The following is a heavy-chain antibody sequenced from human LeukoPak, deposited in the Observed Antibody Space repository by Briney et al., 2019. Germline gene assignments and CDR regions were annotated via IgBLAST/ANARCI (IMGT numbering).Heavy chain of an antibody. D-gene: IGHD3-22*01. Sequence: SETLSRTCTVSNGSISPYFWSWIRQPPGKGLEWIGNIDYSGSTNYNSSLQSRVTTSVDRSNNHFSLELTSVTAADTAVYYCARAISMILPFYFDYWSQGIPVTVSS. CDR3: ARAISMILPFYFDY. CDR1: NGSISPYF. V-gene: IGHV4-59*01. J-gene: IGHJ4*02. CDR2: IDYSGST.